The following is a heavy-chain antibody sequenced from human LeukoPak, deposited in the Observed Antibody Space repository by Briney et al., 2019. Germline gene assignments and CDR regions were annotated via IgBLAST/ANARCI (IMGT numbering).Heavy chain of an antibody. Sequence: GTSLRLSCAVSGFTFTTYAIHWVRQAPGKGLEWVAVMLYDGDNKYYADSVKGRFTISRDNTKNTMYLQMNSLRAEDTAVYYCARDGDAAIRGVNFDYWGQGTLVTVSS. CDR3: ARDGDAAIRGVNFDY. V-gene: IGHV3-30-3*01. CDR1: GFTFTTYA. D-gene: IGHD3-10*01. CDR2: MLYDGDNK. J-gene: IGHJ4*02.